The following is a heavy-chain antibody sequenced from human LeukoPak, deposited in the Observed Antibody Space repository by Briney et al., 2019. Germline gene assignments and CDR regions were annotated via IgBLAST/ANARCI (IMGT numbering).Heavy chain of an antibody. V-gene: IGHV4-34*01. Sequence: SETLSLTCAVYGGYLSGYYWSWIRQPPGKGLEWIGQFSRRGNPNYNPSPKSRVTISVDTSKNQPSLKLSTVTAADTALYYGARHGEYYFDYWGQGTLVTVSS. CDR2: FSRRGNP. CDR1: GGYLSGYY. D-gene: IGHD3-10*01. J-gene: IGHJ4*02. CDR3: ARHGEYYFDY.